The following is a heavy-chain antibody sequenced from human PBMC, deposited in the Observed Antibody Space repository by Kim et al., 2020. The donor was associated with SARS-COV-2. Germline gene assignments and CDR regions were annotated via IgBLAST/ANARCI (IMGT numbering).Heavy chain of an antibody. CDR3: AKRRSSVVTAPLVY. V-gene: IGHV3-23*01. D-gene: IGHD2-21*02. CDR1: GFTFSSYA. Sequence: GGSLRLSCAASGFTFSSYAMSWVRQAPGKGLEWVSGISGSGGSTYYADSVKGRFTISRDNSKNTLYLQMNSLRAEDTAVYYCAKRRSSVVTAPLVYWGQGTLVTVSS. CDR2: ISGSGGST. J-gene: IGHJ4*02.